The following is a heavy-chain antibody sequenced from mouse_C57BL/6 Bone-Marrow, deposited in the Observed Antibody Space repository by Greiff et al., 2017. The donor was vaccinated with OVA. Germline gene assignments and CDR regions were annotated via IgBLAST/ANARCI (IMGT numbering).Heavy chain of an antibody. CDR1: GFTFSSYG. D-gene: IGHD1-1*01. CDR2: ISSGGSYT. CDR3: ARHYYGSSYY. V-gene: IGHV5-6*01. Sequence: EVMLVESGGDLVKPGGSLKLSCAASGFTFSSYGMSWVRQTQDKRLEWVATISSGGSYTYYPDSVKGRFTISRDNAKNTLYLQMSSLKSEDTAMYYCARHYYGSSYYWGQGTTLTVSS. J-gene: IGHJ2*01.